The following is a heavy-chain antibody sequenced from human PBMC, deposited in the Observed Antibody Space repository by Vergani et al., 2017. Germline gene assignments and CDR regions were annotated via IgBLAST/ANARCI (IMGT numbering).Heavy chain of an antibody. CDR1: GDSISRSHYY. D-gene: IGHD6-13*01. CDR2: ISSSGSP. Sequence: QLQLQESGPGLVKPSETLSISCRVSGDSISRSHYYWGFIRQPPGKGLEWIGSISSSGSPFYNPTLKSRLSFSVDTSKNLFSLGLKSVTATDTGMYYCARPVRPSAIADGYHVWVQGTMVTVS. J-gene: IGHJ3*01. CDR3: ARPVRPSAIADGYHV. V-gene: IGHV4-39*02.